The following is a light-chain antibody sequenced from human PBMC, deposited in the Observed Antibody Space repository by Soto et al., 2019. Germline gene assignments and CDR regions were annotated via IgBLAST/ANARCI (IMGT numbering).Light chain of an antibody. CDR1: SIDVGGSNY. J-gene: IGLJ1*01. CDR3: SSYTGGNPSYV. Sequence: QSVLTQPRSVSGSPGQSVTISCTGPSIDVGGSNYVSWYQQHPGKAPKLMIYDVSERPSGVPDRFSGSKSGNTASLTVSGLQAEDEADYYCSSYTGGNPSYVFGTGTKVTVL. V-gene: IGLV2-11*01. CDR2: DVS.